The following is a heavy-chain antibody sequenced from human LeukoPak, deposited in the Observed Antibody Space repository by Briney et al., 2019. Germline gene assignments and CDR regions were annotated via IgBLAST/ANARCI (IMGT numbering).Heavy chain of an antibody. V-gene: IGHV3-48*01. CDR2: ISSSSSTI. CDR1: GFTFSSYS. Sequence: GGSLRLSCAASGFTFSSYSMNWVRQAPGKGLEWVSYISSSSSTIYYADSVKGRFTISRDNAKNSLYLQMNSLRAEDTAVYYCAKDPYCGGDCYFDLWGRGTLVTVSS. J-gene: IGHJ2*01. CDR3: AKDPYCGGDCYFDL. D-gene: IGHD2-21*01.